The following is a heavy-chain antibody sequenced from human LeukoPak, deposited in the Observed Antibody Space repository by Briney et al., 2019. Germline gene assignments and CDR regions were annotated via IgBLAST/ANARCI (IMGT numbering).Heavy chain of an antibody. D-gene: IGHD1-1*01. CDR1: GFTFSSYS. J-gene: IGHJ4*02. CDR2: ISSSSSSSTI. Sequence: GGSLRLSCAASGFTFSSYSMNWVRQAPGKGLEWVSYISSSSSSSTIYYADSVKGRFTISRDNAKNSLYLQMNSLRAEDTAVYYCARVDYTNWYSFDYWGQGTLVTVSS. V-gene: IGHV3-48*01. CDR3: ARVDYTNWYSFDY.